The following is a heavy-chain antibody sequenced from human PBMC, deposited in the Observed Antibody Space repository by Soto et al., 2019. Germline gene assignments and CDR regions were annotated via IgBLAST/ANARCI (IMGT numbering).Heavy chain of an antibody. CDR3: AKGATAAG. CDR2: ISGSRRST. V-gene: IGHV3-23*01. J-gene: IGHJ4*02. CDR1: GFTFSSYD. Sequence: PGEPLKISCAASGFTFSSYDMSWFRQAPGKGLEWGSAISGSRRSTYYADSVKGRFTISRDNSKNTLYLQMNSLRAEDTAVYYCAKGATAAGGGQGTLVTVSS.